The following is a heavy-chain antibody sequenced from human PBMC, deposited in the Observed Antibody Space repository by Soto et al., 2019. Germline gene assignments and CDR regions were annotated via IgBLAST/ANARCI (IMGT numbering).Heavy chain of an antibody. CDR3: ARDGSSWGYNWFDP. Sequence: QVQLQESGPGLVKPSQTLSLTCTVSGGSISSGGYYWSWIRQHPGKGLEWIGYIYYSGSTYYNPSLKSRVTISVDTSKNQFSLKLSSVTAADTAVYYCARDGSSWGYNWFDPWGQGTLVTVSS. D-gene: IGHD6-13*01. V-gene: IGHV4-31*03. CDR2: IYYSGST. CDR1: GGSISSGGYY. J-gene: IGHJ5*02.